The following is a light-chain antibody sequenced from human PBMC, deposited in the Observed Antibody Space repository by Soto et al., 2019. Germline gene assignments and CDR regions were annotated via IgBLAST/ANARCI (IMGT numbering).Light chain of an antibody. J-gene: IGKJ3*01. Sequence: EIVLTQSPGTLSLSPGERATLSCRASQSVSSSYLAWYQQKPGQAPRLLIYGASSRATGIQDRFSGSGAGTDFTLTISRLEPEDFAVYYCPQYGSSPFTFGPRTKVDI. CDR2: GAS. V-gene: IGKV3-20*01. CDR3: PQYGSSPFT. CDR1: QSVSSSY.